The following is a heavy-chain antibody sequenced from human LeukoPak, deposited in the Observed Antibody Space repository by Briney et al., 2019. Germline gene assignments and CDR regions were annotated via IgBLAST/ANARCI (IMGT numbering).Heavy chain of an antibody. V-gene: IGHV3-23*01. J-gene: IGHJ4*02. CDR3: AKTTVGYSSGRYQGWPADC. CDR1: GFTFNTYA. Sequence: PGGSLRLPCEASGFTFNTYAIYWVRQAPGKGLEWVSGICGSGGCTYYADSVKGRFTISRDNSKNTVYLQMNSLTADDTAVYYCAKTTVGYSSGRYQGWPADCWGQGTLVTVSS. CDR2: ICGSGGCT. D-gene: IGHD6-19*01.